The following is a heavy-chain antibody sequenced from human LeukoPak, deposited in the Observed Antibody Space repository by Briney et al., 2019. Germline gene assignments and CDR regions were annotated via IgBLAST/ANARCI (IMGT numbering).Heavy chain of an antibody. CDR3: ARTYYDFWSGYSGGFDY. V-gene: IGHV5-51*01. J-gene: IGHJ4*02. D-gene: IGHD3-3*01. Sequence: GESLKISCKGSGYSFTSYWISWVRQMPGKGLEWMGIIYPGDSDTRYSPSFQGQVTISADKSISTAYLQWSSLKASDTAMYYCARTYYDFWSGYSGGFDYWGQGTLVTVSS. CDR1: GYSFTSYW. CDR2: IYPGDSDT.